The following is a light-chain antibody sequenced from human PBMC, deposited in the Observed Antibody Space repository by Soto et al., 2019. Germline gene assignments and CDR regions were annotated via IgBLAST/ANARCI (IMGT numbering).Light chain of an antibody. CDR2: LGS. Sequence: EIVMTQSPLSLPVTPGEPASISCRSSQSLLHYNGFNYLDWYLQKPGQSPQLLIYLGSNRASGVPDRFSGSGSGTYFALKISRVEAEDVGVYYCMQSLQSPRTFGQGTNLEIK. CDR3: MQSLQSPRT. CDR1: QSLLHYNGFNY. V-gene: IGKV2-28*01. J-gene: IGKJ2*02.